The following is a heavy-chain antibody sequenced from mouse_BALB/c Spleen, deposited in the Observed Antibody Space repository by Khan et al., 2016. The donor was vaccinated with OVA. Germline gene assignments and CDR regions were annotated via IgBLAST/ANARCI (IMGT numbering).Heavy chain of an antibody. V-gene: IGHV2-6-1*01. CDR2: IWSDGST. J-gene: IGHJ4*01. CDR1: GFSFTNYG. D-gene: IGHD2-10*01. Sequence: QVQLKESGPGLVAPSQSLSITCTISGFSFTNYGVHWVRQPPGKGLEWLVVIWSDGSTTYNSAIKSRLTISKDNSKSQVFLKMNRLQTDDTAMYFCARQPYYHDSVMDYWGQGTLVTVSS. CDR3: ARQPYYHDSVMDY.